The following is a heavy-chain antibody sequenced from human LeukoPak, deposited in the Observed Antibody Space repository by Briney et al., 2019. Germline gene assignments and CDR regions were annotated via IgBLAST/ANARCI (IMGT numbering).Heavy chain of an antibody. CDR1: GFTFSNYA. J-gene: IGHJ4*02. CDR3: AKWGDYDILTGYYDSDY. D-gene: IGHD3-9*01. CDR2: IVGSGGST. Sequence: GASLRLSCAASGFTFSNYAMSWVRQAPGKGLEWVSAIVGSGGSTYYADSVKGRFTISRDNPKNTLYLQMNSLRAEDTVVYYCAKWGDYDILTGYYDSDYWGQGTLVTVSS. V-gene: IGHV3-23*01.